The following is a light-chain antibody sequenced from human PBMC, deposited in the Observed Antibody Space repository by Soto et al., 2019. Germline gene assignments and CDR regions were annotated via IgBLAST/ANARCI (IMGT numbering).Light chain of an antibody. Sequence: EIVMTQSPATLSVSPGDRATLYCRASQRLNNNVAWYQHKPGQAPRLLIYGTSTRATGISARFSGGGSGTEFTLTISSLQPDDFATYYCQHYNSYSEAFGQGTKVDIK. J-gene: IGKJ1*01. V-gene: IGKV3-15*01. CDR1: QRLNNN. CDR3: QHYNSYSEA. CDR2: GTS.